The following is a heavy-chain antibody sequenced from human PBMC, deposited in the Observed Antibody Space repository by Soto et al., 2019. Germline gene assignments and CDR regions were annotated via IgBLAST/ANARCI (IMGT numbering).Heavy chain of an antibody. J-gene: IGHJ4*02. CDR2: ISYDGSNK. V-gene: IGHV3-30-3*01. D-gene: IGHD5-12*01. CDR1: GFTFSSYA. Sequence: QVQLVESGGGVVQPGGSLRLSCAASGFTFSSYAMHWVRQAPGKGLEWVAVISYDGSNKYYADSVKGRFTISRDNSKNTLYLQMNSLRAEDTAVYYCAKLNVEMATIVDYWGQGTLVTVSS. CDR3: AKLNVEMATIVDY.